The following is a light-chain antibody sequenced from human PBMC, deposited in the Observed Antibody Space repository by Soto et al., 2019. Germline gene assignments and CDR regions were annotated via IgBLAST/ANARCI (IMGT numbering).Light chain of an antibody. CDR2: DVS. CDR3: SSYTSSSRYV. Sequence: LTQPASVYGSPGHSLTISCTGTSSDIGGYNYVSWYQQHPGKAPKLMIYDVSNRPSGVSNRFSGSKSGNTASLTISGLQAEDEADYYCSSYTSSSRYVFGTGIKITVL. V-gene: IGLV2-14*01. CDR1: SSDIGGYNY. J-gene: IGLJ1*01.